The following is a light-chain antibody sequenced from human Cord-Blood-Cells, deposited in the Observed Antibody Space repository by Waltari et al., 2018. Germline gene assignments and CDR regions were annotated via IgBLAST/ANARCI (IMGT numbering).Light chain of an antibody. CDR1: SSYVGGYNY. V-gene: IGLV2-14*03. CDR2: DVS. Sequence: QSALTQPASVSGSPGQSITISCTGTSSYVGGYNYVSWYQQHPGKAPKPMIYDVSNRPSGVSNRFSGSKSGNTASLTISGLQAEDEADYYCSSYTSSSTWVFGGGTKLTVL. J-gene: IGLJ3*02. CDR3: SSYTSSSTWV.